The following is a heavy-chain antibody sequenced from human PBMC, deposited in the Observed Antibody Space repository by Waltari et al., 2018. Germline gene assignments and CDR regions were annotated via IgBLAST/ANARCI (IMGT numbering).Heavy chain of an antibody. V-gene: IGHV3-73*01. CDR3: TGGAVTGTDF. D-gene: IGHD6-13*01. CDR2: IRSKPNNYAK. J-gene: IGHJ4*02. Sequence: EVQVVESGGGLVQPGGSLKLSCATSGFTFRGSTIHWVRQTSGKGLEWIGRIRSKPNNYAKRYTASVEGRFTISRDDSENTAYLQMSSLMTEDTAVYYCTGGAVTGTDFWGQGTLVTVSS. CDR1: GFTFRGST.